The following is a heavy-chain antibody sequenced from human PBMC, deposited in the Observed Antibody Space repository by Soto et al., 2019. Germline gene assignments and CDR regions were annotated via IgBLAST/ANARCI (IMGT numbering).Heavy chain of an antibody. D-gene: IGHD3-3*01. CDR1: GFSFSNYA. CDR2: ISGNGGST. Sequence: GGSLSLSCGASGFSFSNYAMSWVRQAPGKALEWVSTISGNGGSTYYPDSMRGRFTTSRDNSKKTLYLEMNSLRADDTAVYFCAKGKANTVFGVDTLFDYWGPGTLVTVAS. V-gene: IGHV3-23*01. J-gene: IGHJ4*02. CDR3: AKGKANTVFGVDTLFDY.